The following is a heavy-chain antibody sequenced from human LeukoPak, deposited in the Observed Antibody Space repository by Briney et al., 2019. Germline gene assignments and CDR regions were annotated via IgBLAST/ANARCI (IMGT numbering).Heavy chain of an antibody. CDR1: GFTFSSYG. CDR2: ISYDGSNK. J-gene: IGHJ4*02. CDR3: AKDWGVEGSGWYFDY. Sequence: GRSLRLSCAASGFTFSSYGMHWVRQAPGKGLEWVAVISYDGSNKYYADSVKGRFTISRDNSKNTLYLQMNSLRAEDTAVYYCAKDWGVEGSGWYFDYWGQGTLVTVSS. D-gene: IGHD6-19*01. V-gene: IGHV3-30*18.